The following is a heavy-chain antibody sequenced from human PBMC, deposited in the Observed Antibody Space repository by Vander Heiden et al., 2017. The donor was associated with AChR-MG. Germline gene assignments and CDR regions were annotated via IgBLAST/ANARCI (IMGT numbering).Heavy chain of an antibody. V-gene: IGHV3-23*01. CDR1: GFVFSSYA. J-gene: IGHJ4*02. CDR3: AKFSVSYFLGYYFDY. CDR2: ISGSGGST. D-gene: IGHD1-26*01. Sequence: EVQLLESGGGLVQPGGSLRLSCAASGFVFSSYAMSWVRQAPGKGLEWVSAISGSGGSTYYADSVKGRFTISRDNSKNTLYLQMNSLRAEDTAVYYCAKFSVSYFLGYYFDYWGQGTLVTVSS.